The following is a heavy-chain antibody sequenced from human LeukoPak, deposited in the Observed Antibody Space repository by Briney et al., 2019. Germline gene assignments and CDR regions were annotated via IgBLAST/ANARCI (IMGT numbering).Heavy chain of an antibody. CDR1: GFTFSSYA. CDR2: IYSGGST. V-gene: IGHV3-53*01. D-gene: IGHD3-22*01. Sequence: GGSLRLSCAASGFTFSSYAMSWVRQAPGKGLEWVSVIYSGGSTYYADSVKGRFTISRDNSKNTLYLQMNSLRAEDTAVYYCARDTDWTYYYDSSGSPGGDWGQGTLVTVSS. CDR3: ARDTDWTYYYDSSGSPGGD. J-gene: IGHJ4*02.